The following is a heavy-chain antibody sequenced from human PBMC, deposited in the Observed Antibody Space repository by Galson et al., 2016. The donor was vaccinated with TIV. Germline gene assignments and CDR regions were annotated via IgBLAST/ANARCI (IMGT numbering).Heavy chain of an antibody. Sequence: SLRLSCAASGFSFSRNAMIWVRQAPGKGLEWVSVIYSIGTTYYSDAVRGRFTTSRDNSKNILYLQMSSLRPEDTAVYYCARDRQLDAYYYYYYYGMDVWGQGTTVTVSS. D-gene: IGHD1-1*01. J-gene: IGHJ6*02. V-gene: IGHV3-66*03. CDR3: ARDRQLDAYYYYYYYGMDV. CDR2: IYSIGTT. CDR1: GFSFSRNA.